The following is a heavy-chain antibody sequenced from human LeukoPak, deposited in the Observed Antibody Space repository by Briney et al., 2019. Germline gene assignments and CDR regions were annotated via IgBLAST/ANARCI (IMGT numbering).Heavy chain of an antibody. J-gene: IGHJ3*02. Sequence: PGGSLRLSCAASGFTFSSYGMHWVRQAPGKGLEWVAVIWYDGSNKYYADSVKGRFTISRDNSKNTLYLQMNSLRAEDTAVYYCARPHFIRALDAFDIWGQGTMVTVSS. V-gene: IGHV3-33*01. CDR1: GFTFSSYG. CDR3: ARPHFIRALDAFDI. D-gene: IGHD3-10*01. CDR2: IWYDGSNK.